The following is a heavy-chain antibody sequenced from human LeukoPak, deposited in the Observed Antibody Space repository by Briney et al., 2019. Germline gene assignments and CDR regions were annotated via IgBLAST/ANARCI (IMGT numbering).Heavy chain of an antibody. V-gene: IGHV3-23*01. J-gene: IGHJ3*02. CDR2: ISGSGGST. CDR3: ARVGYYGSGSYPDAFDI. D-gene: IGHD3-10*01. Sequence: GGSLRLSCAASGFTFSSYAMSWVRQAPGKGLEWVSAISGSGGSTYYADSVKGRFTISRDNAKNSLYLQMNSLRAEDTAVYYCARVGYYGSGSYPDAFDIWGQGTMVTVSS. CDR1: GFTFSSYA.